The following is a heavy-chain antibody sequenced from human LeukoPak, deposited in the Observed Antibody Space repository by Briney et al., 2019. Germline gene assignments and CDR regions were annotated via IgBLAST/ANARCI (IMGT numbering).Heavy chain of an antibody. V-gene: IGHV6-1*01. J-gene: IGHJ6*02. CDR1: GDSVSSNSRA. CDR3: ARGNYAMDV. Sequence: SQTLSLTCAISGDSVSSNSRAWNWIRQSPSRGLEWLGKTYYRSKWYYDYAPSAKTRIITNRDTYKNPFSLKLQSVTPEDTAVYSCARGNYAMDVWGQGTTVTVSS. CDR2: TYYRSKWYY.